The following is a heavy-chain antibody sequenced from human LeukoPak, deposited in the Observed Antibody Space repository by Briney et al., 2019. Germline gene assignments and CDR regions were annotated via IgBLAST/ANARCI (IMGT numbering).Heavy chain of an antibody. CDR1: GYSISSGHY. Sequence: PSETLSLTCTVSGYSISSGHYWAWIRQSPEKGLECIATMFHSGSTYYNPSLKSRVTTSVDTSKNKFSLNLSSVTAADTAVYYCARAGTNLGDYDYWGQGTLVTVSS. CDR2: MFHSGST. V-gene: IGHV4-38-2*02. CDR3: ARAGTNLGDYDY. J-gene: IGHJ4*02. D-gene: IGHD4-17*01.